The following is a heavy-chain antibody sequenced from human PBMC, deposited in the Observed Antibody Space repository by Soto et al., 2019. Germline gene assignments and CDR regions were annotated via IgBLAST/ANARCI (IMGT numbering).Heavy chain of an antibody. Sequence: EVQLVESGGGLIQPGGSLRLSCAASGFTVSSNYMSWVRQAPGKGLEWVSVIYSGGSTYYADSVKGRFTISRDNSKNTLYLQMNSLRAEATAVYYCARERSSSGGQYYYYYCMDVWGQGTTVTVSS. V-gene: IGHV3-53*01. CDR2: IYSGGST. D-gene: IGHD6-19*01. CDR3: ARERSSSGGQYYYYYCMDV. CDR1: GFTVSSNY. J-gene: IGHJ6*02.